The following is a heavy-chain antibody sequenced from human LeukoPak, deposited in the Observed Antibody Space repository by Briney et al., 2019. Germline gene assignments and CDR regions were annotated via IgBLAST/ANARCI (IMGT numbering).Heavy chain of an antibody. CDR2: IYPGDSDT. D-gene: IGHD5-24*01. CDR3: ARHFQRTGRDDYNNAGY. V-gene: IGHV5-51*01. Sequence: GESLKISCKGSGYSFTSYWIGWVRQMPGKGLEWMGIIYPGDSDTRYSPSFQGQVTISADKSISTAYLQWSSLKASDTAMYYCARHFQRTGRDDYNNAGYWGQGTLVTVSS. CDR1: GYSFTSYW. J-gene: IGHJ4*02.